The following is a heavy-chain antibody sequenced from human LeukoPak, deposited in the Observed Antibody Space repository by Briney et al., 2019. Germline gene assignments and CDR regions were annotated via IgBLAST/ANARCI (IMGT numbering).Heavy chain of an antibody. CDR2: INSDGSST. Sequence: PGGSLRLSCAASGFTFSSYWMHWVRQAPGKGRVWVSRINSDGSSTSYSDSVKGRFTIARDNAKNTLYLQMNSPRDADTSVYYCDNDLIPGELGMFGGYWGQGTLVTVSS. J-gene: IGHJ4*02. V-gene: IGHV3-74*01. CDR3: DNDLIPGELGMFGGY. D-gene: IGHD3-16*01. CDR1: GFTFSSYW.